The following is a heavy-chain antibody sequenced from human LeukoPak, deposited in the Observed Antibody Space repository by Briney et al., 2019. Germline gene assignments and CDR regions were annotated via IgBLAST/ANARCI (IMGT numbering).Heavy chain of an antibody. D-gene: IGHD4-23*01. CDR2: ISYSSSPI. V-gene: IGHV3-48*01. CDR1: GFTFSTYS. CDR3: ARAVGNHFDY. Sequence: GGSLRLSCAASGFTFSTYSMKWVRQAPGKGLECVSYISYSSSPIYYADSVKGRFTISRDNAKNSLYLQMNSLRAEDTAVYYCARAVGNHFDYWGQGTMVTVSS. J-gene: IGHJ4*02.